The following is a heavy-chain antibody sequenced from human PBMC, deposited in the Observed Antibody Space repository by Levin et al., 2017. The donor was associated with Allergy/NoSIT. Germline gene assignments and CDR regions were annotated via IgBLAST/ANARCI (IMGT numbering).Heavy chain of an antibody. CDR3: AKPQYYYDSSGYSGFDY. CDR2: ISYDGSNK. J-gene: IGHJ4*02. D-gene: IGHD3-22*01. Sequence: GGSLRLSCAASGFTFSSYGMHWVRQAPGKGLEWVAVISYDGSNKYYADSVKGRFTISRDNSKNTLYLQMNSLRAEDTAVYYCAKPQYYYDSSGYSGFDYWRQGTLVTVSS. V-gene: IGHV3-30*18. CDR1: GFTFSSYG.